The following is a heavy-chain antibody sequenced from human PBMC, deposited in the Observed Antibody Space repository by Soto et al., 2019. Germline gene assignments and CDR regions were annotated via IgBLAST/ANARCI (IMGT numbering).Heavy chain of an antibody. D-gene: IGHD3-10*01. CDR3: AKGGPYYGSGSYYIGNYYYYYMDV. J-gene: IGHJ6*03. CDR2: ISGSGGST. V-gene: IGHV3-23*01. CDR1: GFTFSSYA. Sequence: PGGSLRLSFAASGFTFSSYAMSWVRQAPGKGLEWVSAISGSGGSTYYADSVKGRFTISRDNSKNTLYLQMNSLRAEDTAVYYCAKGGPYYGSGSYYIGNYYYYYMDVWGKGTTVTVSS.